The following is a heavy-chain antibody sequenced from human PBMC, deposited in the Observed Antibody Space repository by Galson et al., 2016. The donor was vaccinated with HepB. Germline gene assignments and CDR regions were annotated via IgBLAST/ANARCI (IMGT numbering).Heavy chain of an antibody. Sequence: SVKVSCKASGYTFTSYYMHWVRQAPGQGLEWMGIINPSGGCTSYAQKFQGRVTMTRDTSTSTVYMELSSLRSEDRAVYYCARQRGGDFWSGFVAYNWFDPWGQGTLVTVSS. D-gene: IGHD3-3*01. CDR1: GYTFTSYY. CDR2: INPSGGCT. V-gene: IGHV1-46*01. J-gene: IGHJ5*02. CDR3: ARQRGGDFWSGFVAYNWFDP.